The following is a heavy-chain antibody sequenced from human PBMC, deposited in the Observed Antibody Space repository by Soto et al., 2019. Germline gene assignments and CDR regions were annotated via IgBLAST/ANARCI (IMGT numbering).Heavy chain of an antibody. CDR2: IYYSGST. J-gene: IGHJ4*02. CDR3: AREPSWSGYFEF. Sequence: PSETLSLTCTVSGGSISSGDYYWSWIRQPPGKGLEWAGYIYYSGSTYYNPSLKSRVTMSVDTSKNQFSLKLNSVTAADTAVYYCAREPSWSGYFEFWGQGALVTAPQ. CDR1: GGSISSGDYY. D-gene: IGHD3-3*01. V-gene: IGHV4-61*08.